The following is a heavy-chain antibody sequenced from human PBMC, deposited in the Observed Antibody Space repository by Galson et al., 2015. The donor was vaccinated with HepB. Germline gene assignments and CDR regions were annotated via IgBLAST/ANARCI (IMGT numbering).Heavy chain of an antibody. CDR2: IIPIFGTA. CDR3: ARGRDGYSHWYFDL. Sequence: SVKVSCKASGGTFSSYAISWVRQAPGQGLEWMGGIIPIFGTANYAQKFQGRVTITADESTSTAYMELSSLRSEDTAVYYCARGRDGYSHWYFDLWGRGTLVTVSS. CDR1: GGTFSSYA. J-gene: IGHJ2*01. V-gene: IGHV1-69*13. D-gene: IGHD5-24*01.